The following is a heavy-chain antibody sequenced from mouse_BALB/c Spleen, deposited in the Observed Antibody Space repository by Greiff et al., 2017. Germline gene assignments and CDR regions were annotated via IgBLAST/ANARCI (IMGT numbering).Heavy chain of an antibody. CDR3: ARAPFDY. CDR1: GFTFSDYY. CDR2: IRNKANGYTT. J-gene: IGHJ2*01. Sequence: EVKLMEPGGGLVQPGGSLRLSCAPSGFTFSDYYMSWVRQPPGKALEWLGFIRNKANGYTTEYSASVKGRFTISRDHSQSILDLQMNTLRAEDRATYYCARAPFDYWGQGTTLTVSS. V-gene: IGHV7-3*02.